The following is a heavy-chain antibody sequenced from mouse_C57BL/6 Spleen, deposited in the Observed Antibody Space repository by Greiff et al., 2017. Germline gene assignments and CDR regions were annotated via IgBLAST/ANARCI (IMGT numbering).Heavy chain of an antibody. D-gene: IGHD2-4*01. CDR3: ARRYDYDAWFAY. J-gene: IGHJ3*01. V-gene: IGHV1-42*01. CDR1: GYSFTGYY. CDR2: INPSTGGT. Sequence: VQLKQSGPELVKPGASVKISCKASGYSFTGYYMNWVKQSPEKSLEWIGEINPSTGGTTYNQKFKAKATLTVDKSSSTAYMQLKSLTSEDSAVYYCARRYDYDAWFAYWGQGTLVTVSA.